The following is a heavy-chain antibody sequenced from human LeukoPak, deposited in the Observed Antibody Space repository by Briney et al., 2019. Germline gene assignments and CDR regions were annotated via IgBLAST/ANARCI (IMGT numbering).Heavy chain of an antibody. D-gene: IGHD2-21*02. CDR2: IYSGGST. J-gene: IGHJ4*02. V-gene: IGHV3-66*01. Sequence: GGSLRLSCAASGFTVSSDYMSWVRQAPGKGLEWVSVIYSGGSTYYADSVKGRFTISRDNSKNTLYLQMNSLRAEDTAVYYCARNGDGVVTAIHFDYWGQGTLVTVSS. CDR3: ARNGDGVVTAIHFDY. CDR1: GFTVSSDY.